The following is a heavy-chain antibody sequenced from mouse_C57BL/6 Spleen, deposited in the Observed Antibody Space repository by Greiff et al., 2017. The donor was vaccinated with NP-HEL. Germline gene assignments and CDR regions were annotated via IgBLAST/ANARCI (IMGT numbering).Heavy chain of an antibody. Sequence: VHVKQSGAELVRPGASVKLSCTASGFNIKDYYMHWVKQRPEQGLEWIGRIDPEDGDTEYAPKFQGKATMTADTSSNTAYLQLSSLTSEDTAVYYCTTEDYYGSSYVFAYWGQGTLVTVSA. CDR3: TTEDYYGSSYVFAY. CDR2: IDPEDGDT. V-gene: IGHV14-1*01. CDR1: GFNIKDYY. J-gene: IGHJ3*01. D-gene: IGHD1-1*01.